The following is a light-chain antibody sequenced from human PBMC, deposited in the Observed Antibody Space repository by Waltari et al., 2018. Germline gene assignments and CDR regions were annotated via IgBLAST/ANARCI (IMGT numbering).Light chain of an antibody. CDR1: NSNIGRNS. Sequence: SVLTQPPSASVTPGQRVTISCSGRNSNIGRNSVNWYQQLPGTAPNLLIYTNNQRPSGVPDRFSGSKSGTSATLAIGGLRSADEADYYCAAWDDSLNGWVFGGGTKLTVL. J-gene: IGLJ3*02. CDR2: TNN. CDR3: AAWDDSLNGWV. V-gene: IGLV1-44*01.